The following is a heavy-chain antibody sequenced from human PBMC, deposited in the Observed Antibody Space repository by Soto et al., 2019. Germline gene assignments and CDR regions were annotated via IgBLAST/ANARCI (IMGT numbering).Heavy chain of an antibody. CDR1: GGSFSGYY. D-gene: IGHD3-10*01. J-gene: IGHJ5*02. CDR3: ARGDGGLWFGELRLCNWFNP. Sequence: LSLTCAVYGGSFSGYYWSWIRQPPGKGLEWIGEINHSGSTNYNPSLKSRVTISVDTSKNQFSLKLSSVTAADTAVYYCARGDGGLWFGELRLCNWFNPWGQGTLVTVSS. V-gene: IGHV4-34*01. CDR2: INHSGST.